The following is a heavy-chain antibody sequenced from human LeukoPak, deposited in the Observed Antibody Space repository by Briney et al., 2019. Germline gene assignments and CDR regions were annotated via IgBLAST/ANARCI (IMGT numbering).Heavy chain of an antibody. CDR3: ARGLVGYCTNGVCYTPYNWFDP. V-gene: IGHV1-8*03. CDR2: MNPNRGNT. J-gene: IGHJ5*02. D-gene: IGHD2-8*01. CDR1: GYTFTSYD. Sequence: GASVTVSCKASGYTFTSYDINWVRQATGQGLEWMGWMNPNRGNTGYAQKFQGRVTITRNTSISTAYMELRSLRSEDTAVYYCARGLVGYCTNGVCYTPYNWFDPWGQGTLVTVSS.